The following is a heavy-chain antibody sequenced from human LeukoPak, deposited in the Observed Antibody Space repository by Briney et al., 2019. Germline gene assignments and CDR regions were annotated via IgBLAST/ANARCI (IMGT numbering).Heavy chain of an antibody. J-gene: IGHJ5*02. D-gene: IGHD4-23*01. V-gene: IGHV3-7*01. Sequence: PGGSLRLSCAASGFSFSWSWMSWVRQAPGKGLEWVANIKQDGSEKYYGDSVKGRFTISRDNAKNSLYLQMNSLRAEDTAVYYCAREVTRWYPWGQGTLVTVSS. CDR2: IKQDGSEK. CDR1: GFSFSWSW. CDR3: AREVTRWYP.